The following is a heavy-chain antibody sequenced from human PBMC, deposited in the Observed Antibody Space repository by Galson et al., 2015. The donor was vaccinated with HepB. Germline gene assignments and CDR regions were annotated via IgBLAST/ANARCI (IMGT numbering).Heavy chain of an antibody. CDR3: ASAPWIQLWLLGPGGDY. V-gene: IGHV3-23*01. J-gene: IGHJ4*02. CDR1: GFTFSSYA. CDR2: ISGSGGST. Sequence: SLRLSCAASGFTFSSYAMSWVRQAPGKGLEWVSAISGSGGSTYYADSVKGRFTISRDNSKNTLYLQMNSLRAEDTAVYYCASAPWIQLWLLGPGGDYWGQGTLVTVSS. D-gene: IGHD5-18*01.